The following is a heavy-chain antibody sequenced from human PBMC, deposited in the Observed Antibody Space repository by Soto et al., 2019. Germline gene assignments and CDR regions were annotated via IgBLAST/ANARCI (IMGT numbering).Heavy chain of an antibody. V-gene: IGHV4-59*08. CDR3: ARSGDSSGYRYYYYYGMDV. CDR1: GGSISSYY. CDR2: IYYSGST. Sequence: QVQLQESGPGLVKPSETLSLTCTVSGGSISSYYWSWIRQPPGKGLEWIGYIYYSGSTNYNPSLTSRVTISVDTSKNQFSLKLSSVTAADTAVYYCARSGDSSGYRYYYYYGMDVWGQGTTVTVSS. J-gene: IGHJ6*02. D-gene: IGHD3-22*01.